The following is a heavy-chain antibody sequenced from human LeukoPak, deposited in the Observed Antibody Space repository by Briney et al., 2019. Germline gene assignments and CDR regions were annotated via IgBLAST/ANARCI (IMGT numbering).Heavy chain of an antibody. D-gene: IGHD4-17*01. V-gene: IGHV3-30*18. J-gene: IGHJ4*02. CDR2: ISYDGSNK. CDR3: AKNLWVGYGDAPMGY. CDR1: GFTFSSYA. Sequence: GGSLRLSCAASGFTFSSYAMSWVRQAPGKGLEWVAVISYDGSNKYYADSVKGRFTISRDNSKNTLYLQMNSLRAEDTAVYYCAKNLWVGYGDAPMGYWGQGTLVTVSS.